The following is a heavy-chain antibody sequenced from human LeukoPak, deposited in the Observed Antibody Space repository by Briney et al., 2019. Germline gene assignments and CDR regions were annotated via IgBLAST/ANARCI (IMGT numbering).Heavy chain of an antibody. CDR2: INHSGST. J-gene: IGHJ6*03. CDR1: GGSFSGYY. CDR3: ARAWGLGFGELLRYYYYYMDV. Sequence: SETLSLTCAVYGGSFSGYYWSWIRQPPGKGLEWIGEINHSGSTNYNPSLKSRVTISVDTSKNQFSLKLSSVTAADTAVYYCARAWGLGFGELLRYYYYYMDVWGKGTTVTVSS. D-gene: IGHD3-10*01. V-gene: IGHV4-34*01.